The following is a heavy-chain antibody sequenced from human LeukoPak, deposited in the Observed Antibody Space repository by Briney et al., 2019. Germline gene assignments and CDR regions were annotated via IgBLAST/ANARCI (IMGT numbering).Heavy chain of an antibody. V-gene: IGHV3-21*01. Sequence: GGSLRLSCAASGFTFSSYSMNWVRQAPGKGLEWVSSISSSSSYIYYADSVKGRFTISRDNPKNSLYLQMNSLRAEDTAVYYCARDWGLGYCTNGVCYPSGPFDYWGQGTLVTVSS. CDR3: ARDWGLGYCTNGVCYPSGPFDY. CDR2: ISSSSSYI. J-gene: IGHJ4*02. CDR1: GFTFSSYS. D-gene: IGHD2-8*01.